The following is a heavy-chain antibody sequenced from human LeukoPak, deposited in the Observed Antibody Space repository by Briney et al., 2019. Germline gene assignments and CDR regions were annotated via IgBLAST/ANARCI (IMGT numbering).Heavy chain of an antibody. D-gene: IGHD3-22*01. CDR3: ARDQTSYYDSSGYLAEVGAIEDY. CDR1: GYTFTSYA. J-gene: IGHJ4*02. CDR2: INAGNGNT. V-gene: IGHV1-3*01. Sequence: GAPVKVSCKASGYTFTSYAMHWVRQAPGQRLEWMGWINAGNGNTKYSQKFQGRVTITRDTSASTAYMELSSLRSEDTAVYYCARDQTSYYDSSGYLAEVGAIEDYWGQGTLVTVSS.